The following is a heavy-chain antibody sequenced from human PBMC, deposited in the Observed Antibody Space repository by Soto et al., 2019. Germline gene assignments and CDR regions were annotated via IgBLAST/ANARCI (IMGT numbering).Heavy chain of an antibody. CDR2: ISYDGSNK. CDR3: AKALEPDDYYGMDV. Sequence: GGSLRLSCAASGFTFSSYGMHWVRQAPGKGLEWVAVISYDGSNKYYADSVKGRFTISRDNSKNTLYLQMNSLRAEDTAVYYCAKALEPDDYYGMDVWGQGTTVTVSS. J-gene: IGHJ6*02. CDR1: GFTFSSYG. D-gene: IGHD1-1*01. V-gene: IGHV3-30*18.